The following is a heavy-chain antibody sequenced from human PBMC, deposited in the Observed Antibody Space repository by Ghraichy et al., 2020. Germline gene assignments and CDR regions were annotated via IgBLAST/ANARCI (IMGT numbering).Heavy chain of an antibody. Sequence: SVKVSCKASGGTFSSYAISWVRQAPGQGLEWMGGIIPIFGIANYAQKFQGRVTITADKSTSTAYMELSSLRSEDTAVYYCARGNSSGWFSPNNWFDPWGQGTLVTVSS. CDR3: ARGNSSGWFSPNNWFDP. J-gene: IGHJ5*02. D-gene: IGHD6-19*01. V-gene: IGHV1-69*10. CDR2: IIPIFGIA. CDR1: GGTFSSYA.